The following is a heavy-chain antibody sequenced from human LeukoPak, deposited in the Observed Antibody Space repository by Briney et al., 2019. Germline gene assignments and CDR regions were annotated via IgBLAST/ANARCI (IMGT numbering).Heavy chain of an antibody. J-gene: IGHJ4*02. CDR2: IYYSGST. CDR1: GGSISSGGYS. Sequence: SETLSLTCAVSGGSISSGGYSWSWIRQPPGKGLEWIGYIYYSGSTYYNPSLKSRVTISVDTSKNQFSLKLSSVTAADTAVYYCARDRITIFSSRYYFDYWGQGTLVTVSS. CDR3: ARDRITIFSSRYYFDY. V-gene: IGHV4-30-4*07. D-gene: IGHD3-3*01.